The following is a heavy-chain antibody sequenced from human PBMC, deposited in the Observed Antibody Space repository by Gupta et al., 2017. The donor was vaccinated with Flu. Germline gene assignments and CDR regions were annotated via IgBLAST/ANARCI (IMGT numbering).Heavy chain of an antibody. J-gene: IGHJ4*02. CDR1: GHIFTTYY. D-gene: IGHD6-13*01. CDR2: INPSGGST. CDR3: ASADHYSSSFTS. V-gene: IGHV1-46*01. Sequence: QVQVLQSGAEVKKPGASVRLSCKASGHIFTTYYMHWVRQAPGQGLEWMGIINPSGGSTSFAQKFQGRIMLTRDMVTNTVYMEVGSLRYEYTAVYYCASADHYSSSFTSWGQGTLVTVSS.